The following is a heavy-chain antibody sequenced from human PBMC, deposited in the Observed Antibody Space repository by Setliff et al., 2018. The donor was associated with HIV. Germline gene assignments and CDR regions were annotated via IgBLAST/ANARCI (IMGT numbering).Heavy chain of an antibody. J-gene: IGHJ5*02. Sequence: ASVKVSCKASGYTFTGYYMHWVRQAPGQGLEWMGWINPNNGGTNYAQKFQGRVTMTRDTSISTAYMELSRLRSDDTAVYYCARAPKYYYDSSMSCPGLFDPWGQGTLVTVSS. CDR2: INPNNGGT. CDR1: GYTFTGYY. V-gene: IGHV1-2*02. D-gene: IGHD3-22*01. CDR3: ARAPKYYYDSSMSCPGLFDP.